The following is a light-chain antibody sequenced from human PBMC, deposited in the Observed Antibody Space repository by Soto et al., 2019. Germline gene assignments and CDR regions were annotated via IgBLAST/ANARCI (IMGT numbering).Light chain of an antibody. CDR1: ASTIGRNY. J-gene: IGLJ1*01. V-gene: IGLV1-47*01. CDR3: AAWDDNLSGFYV. CDR2: RNS. Sequence: VLTQSPSASGTPGQRVTISCSGSASTIGRNYVYWYQQLPGTAPKLLIYRNSLRPSGVPDRFSGSKSGTSASLAISGLRSEDEADYYCAAWDDNLSGFYVFGDGTKVTVL.